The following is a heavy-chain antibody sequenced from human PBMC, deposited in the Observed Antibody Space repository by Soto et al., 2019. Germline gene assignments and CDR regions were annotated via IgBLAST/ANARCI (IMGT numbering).Heavy chain of an antibody. J-gene: IGHJ5*02. D-gene: IGHD2-15*01. CDR1: GGTFSSYA. CDR3: ARIYCSGGSCYGVPWFDP. Sequence: SVKVSCKASGGTFSSYAISWVRQAPGQGLEWMGGIIPIFGTANYAQKFQGRVTITADESTSTAYMELSSLRSEDTAVYYCARIYCSGGSCYGVPWFDPWGQGTLVTVSS. V-gene: IGHV1-69*13. CDR2: IIPIFGTA.